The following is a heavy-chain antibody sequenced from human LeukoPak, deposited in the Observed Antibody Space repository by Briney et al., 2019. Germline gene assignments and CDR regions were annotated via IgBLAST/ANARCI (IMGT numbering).Heavy chain of an antibody. Sequence: GGSLRLSCAASGFTVSSNYMTWVRQTPGKGLEWVSVIYSGGSTYYADSVKGRFTISRDNSKNTLYLQMNSLRAEDTAVYYCAREEVTSGAFDIWGQGTMVTVSS. D-gene: IGHD2-21*02. CDR1: GFTVSSNY. J-gene: IGHJ3*02. V-gene: IGHV3-66*01. CDR2: IYSGGST. CDR3: AREEVTSGAFDI.